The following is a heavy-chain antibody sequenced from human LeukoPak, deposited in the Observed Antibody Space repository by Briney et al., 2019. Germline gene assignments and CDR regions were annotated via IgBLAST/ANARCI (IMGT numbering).Heavy chain of an antibody. Sequence: SETLSLTCTVSGGSIYTSTYYWAWIRQSPGKGLEWIGSIYYSGTTYYNPSLQGRVTISVDTSKNQFSLKLNSVTAADTAVYYCARLGRSSWHFDYWGEGTLVTVSS. CDR3: ARLGRSSWHFDY. D-gene: IGHD6-13*01. CDR2: IYYSGTT. J-gene: IGHJ4*02. V-gene: IGHV4-39*01. CDR1: GGSIYTSTYY.